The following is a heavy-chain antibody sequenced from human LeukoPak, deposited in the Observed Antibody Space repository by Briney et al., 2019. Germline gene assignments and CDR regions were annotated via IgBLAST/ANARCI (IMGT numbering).Heavy chain of an antibody. Sequence: GGSLRLSCAASGFTFSSYSMNWVRQAPGKGLEWVSSISSSSSYIYYADSVKGRFTISRDNAKNSLYLQMNSLRAEDTAVYYCARDSSNHERWFDPWGQGTLVTVSS. V-gene: IGHV3-21*01. CDR1: GFTFSSYS. CDR2: ISSSSSYI. CDR3: ARDSSNHERWFDP. D-gene: IGHD4-11*01. J-gene: IGHJ5*02.